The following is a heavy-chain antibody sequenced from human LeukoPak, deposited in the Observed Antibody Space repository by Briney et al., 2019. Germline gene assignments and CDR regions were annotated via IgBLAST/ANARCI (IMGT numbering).Heavy chain of an antibody. D-gene: IGHD3-10*01. CDR2: ITDSGGGT. Sequence: GGSLRLSCAASGFPFSSNAMSWVRQAPGKGLEWVSSITDSGGGTQFADSVKGRFTISRDNSKNTLYLQMNSLRAEDTAVYYCAREKMVRGVIRALDYWGQGTLVTVSS. CDR1: GFPFSSNA. J-gene: IGHJ4*02. V-gene: IGHV3-23*01. CDR3: AREKMVRGVIRALDY.